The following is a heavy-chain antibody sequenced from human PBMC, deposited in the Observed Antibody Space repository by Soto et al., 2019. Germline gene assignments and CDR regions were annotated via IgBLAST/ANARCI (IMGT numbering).Heavy chain of an antibody. CDR2: IIPIFGTA. Sequence: ASVKVSCKASGGTFSSYAISWVRQAPGQGLEWMGGIIPIFGTANYAQKFQGRVTITADESTSTAYMELSSLRSEDTAVYYCARDRVTMVRGVPYYYYGMDVWGPGTTLTVSS. V-gene: IGHV1-69*13. CDR1: GGTFSSYA. CDR3: ARDRVTMVRGVPYYYYGMDV. D-gene: IGHD3-10*01. J-gene: IGHJ6*02.